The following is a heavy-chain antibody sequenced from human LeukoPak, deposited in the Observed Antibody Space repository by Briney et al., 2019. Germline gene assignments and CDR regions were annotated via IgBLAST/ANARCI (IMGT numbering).Heavy chain of an antibody. CDR1: GGSFSGYY. J-gene: IGHJ4*02. V-gene: IGHV4-34*01. Sequence: SETLSLTCAVYGGSFSGYYWSWIRQPPGKGLEWIGEINHGGSTNYNPSLKSRVTISVDTSKNQFSLKLSSVTAADTAVYYCARSRTWYSSGRGPFDYWGRGTLVTVSS. D-gene: IGHD6-19*01. CDR3: ARSRTWYSSGRGPFDY. CDR2: INHGGST.